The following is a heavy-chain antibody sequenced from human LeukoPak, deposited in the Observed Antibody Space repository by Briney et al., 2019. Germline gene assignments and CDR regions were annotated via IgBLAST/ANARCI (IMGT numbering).Heavy chain of an antibody. J-gene: IGHJ4*02. D-gene: IGHD1-26*01. Sequence: KSKTDGGTADYAAPVKGRFSISRDDSKYTLYLQMNSLRAEDTAVYYCARPPYSGSYYYDYWGQGTLVTVSS. CDR3: ARPPYSGSYYYDY. V-gene: IGHV3-15*01. CDR2: KSKTDGGTA.